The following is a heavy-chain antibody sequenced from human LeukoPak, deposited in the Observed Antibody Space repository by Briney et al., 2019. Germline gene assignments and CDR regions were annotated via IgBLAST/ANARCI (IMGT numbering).Heavy chain of an antibody. D-gene: IGHD2-2*02. V-gene: IGHV4-34*01. J-gene: IGHJ4*02. CDR2: INHSGST. Sequence: SETLSLTCAVYGGSFSGYYWSWIRQPPGKGLEWIGEINHSGSTNYSPSLKSRVTILVDTSKNQVSLELSSVTAADTAVYYCVYCSSTTCYMARPYYWGQGTLVTVSS. CDR3: VYCSSTTCYMARPYY. CDR1: GGSFSGYY.